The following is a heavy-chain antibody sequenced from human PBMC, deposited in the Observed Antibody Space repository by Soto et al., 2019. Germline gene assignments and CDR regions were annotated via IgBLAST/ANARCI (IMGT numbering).Heavy chain of an antibody. CDR2: IYHSGNT. CDR1: AASIITDNW. Sequence: QVQLQESGPGLVKPSGTLSLTCALSAASIITDNWWSCVRQPPGKEMERIGEIYHSGNTNFNTSAKSRVTITVDTYKNQFSLTVSSVTAADTAIYYCARASASSKLRGVVINWGQGTLVTVSS. CDR3: ARASASSKLRGVVIN. J-gene: IGHJ4*02. D-gene: IGHD3-10*01. V-gene: IGHV4-4*02.